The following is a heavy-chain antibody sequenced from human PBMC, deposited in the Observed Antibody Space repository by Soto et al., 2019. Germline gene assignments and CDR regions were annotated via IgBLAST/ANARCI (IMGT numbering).Heavy chain of an antibody. CDR1: GFTFSSYW. D-gene: IGHD5-12*01. CDR2: IKQDGSEK. Sequence: PGGSLRLSCAASGFTFSSYWMSWVRQAPGKGLEWVANIKQDGSEKYYVDSVKGRFTISRDNAKNSLYLQMNSLRAEDAAVYYCARDPSGYDSADYFDYWGQGTLVTVSS. CDR3: ARDPSGYDSADYFDY. V-gene: IGHV3-7*01. J-gene: IGHJ4*02.